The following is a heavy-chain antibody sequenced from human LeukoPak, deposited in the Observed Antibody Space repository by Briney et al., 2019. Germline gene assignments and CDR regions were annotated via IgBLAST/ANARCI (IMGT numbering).Heavy chain of an antibody. CDR2: FLSSSSTT. V-gene: IGHV3-48*01. CDR3: ARVLYYVQYYCYGMDV. CDR1: GFTFSSYN. Sequence: QAGGSLRLSCAVSGFTFSSYNMNWVRRAPGKGLEWVSYFLSSSSTTYYADSVKGRFAICRDKPKISLYLQMNSLRAEDTAVYYCARVLYYVQYYCYGMDVWGQGTTVTVSS. J-gene: IGHJ6*02. D-gene: IGHD3-10*02.